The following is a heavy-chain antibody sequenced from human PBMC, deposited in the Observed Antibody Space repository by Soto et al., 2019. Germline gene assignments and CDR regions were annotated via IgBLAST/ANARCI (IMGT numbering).Heavy chain of an antibody. J-gene: IGHJ6*02. D-gene: IGHD6-13*01. CDR1: GLTVSTNY. CDR2: IYYGGTS. Sequence: EVQLVESGGGLVQPGGSLRISCAASGLTVSTNYMSWVRQAPGRGLGWVSFIYYGGTSYYADSVKGRFTIAGDDSKKTLYHQMHSLRAEYTAVYYCERDYDTSSGDWAYCDIDVWGQGTTVTVSS. CDR3: ERDYDTSSGDWAYCDIDV. V-gene: IGHV3-66*01.